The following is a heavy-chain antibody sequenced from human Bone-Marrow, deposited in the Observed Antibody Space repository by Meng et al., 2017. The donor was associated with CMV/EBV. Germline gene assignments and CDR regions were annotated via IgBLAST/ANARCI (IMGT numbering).Heavy chain of an antibody. V-gene: IGHV3-23*01. J-gene: IGHJ4*02. CDR3: AWPSSREGY. CDR1: GFTFSSYA. CDR2: ISGSGGST. Sequence: GGSLRLSCAASGFTFSSYAMSWVRQAPGKGLEWVSAISGSGGSTYYADSVKGRYTISRDNSKNTLYLQMNGLRAEDTAVYYCAWPSSREGYWGQGTLVTVSS. D-gene: IGHD6-13*01.